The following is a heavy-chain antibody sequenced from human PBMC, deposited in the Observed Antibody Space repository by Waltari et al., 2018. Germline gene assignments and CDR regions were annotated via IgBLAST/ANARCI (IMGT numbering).Heavy chain of an antibody. CDR3: TMAPDVPVRPTWG. CDR2: ISSSGSYI. D-gene: IGHD7-27*01. V-gene: IGHV3-21*06. CDR1: GFTFSLFS. J-gene: IGHJ4*02. Sequence: EVQLVESGGGLVKPGGSLRLSCAASGFTFSLFSMNWVRQAPGGGLEWVSTISSSGSYIYKADSVKGRFTISRDNAKNSVYLQMNSLRVDDTAVYYCTMAPDVPVRPTWGWGQGSLVTVSS.